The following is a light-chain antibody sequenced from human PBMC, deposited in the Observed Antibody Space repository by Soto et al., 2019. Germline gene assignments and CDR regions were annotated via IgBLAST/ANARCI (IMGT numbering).Light chain of an antibody. V-gene: IGKV3-15*01. J-gene: IGKJ1*01. Sequence: EIVMTQSPATLSVSLGERATLSCRASQSVSTNLAWYQQKPGQAPRLLIYGASTRPTGIPARFSGSGSGTEFLPTSSSLQSEDCAGYYCQQYNNWWTFGQGTKVEIK. CDR2: GAS. CDR3: QQYNNWWT. CDR1: QSVSTN.